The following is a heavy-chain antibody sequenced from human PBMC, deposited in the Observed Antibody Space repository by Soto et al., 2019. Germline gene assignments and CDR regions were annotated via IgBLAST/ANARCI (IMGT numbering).Heavy chain of an antibody. Sequence: SVKVSCKASGGTFSSYAISWVRQAPGQGLEWMGGIIPIFGTANYAQKFQGRVTITADESTSTAYMELSSLRSEDTAVYYCARDLAMVRGVTNYWGQGTLVTVSS. D-gene: IGHD3-10*01. CDR3: ARDLAMVRGVTNY. CDR1: GGTFSSYA. J-gene: IGHJ4*02. V-gene: IGHV1-69*13. CDR2: IIPIFGTA.